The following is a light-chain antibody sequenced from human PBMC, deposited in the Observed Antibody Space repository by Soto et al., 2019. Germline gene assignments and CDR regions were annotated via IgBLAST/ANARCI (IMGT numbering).Light chain of an antibody. J-gene: IGKJ1*01. V-gene: IGKV3-15*01. Sequence: EKVMTQSPASLSMSPGERATLSCRARQSVSNFLAWYQQKPGQAPRLLIYGASTRPTGVPARFSGSGSGTEFTLTISSLQSEDFAVYYCQQYSNWPSWTFGQGTKV. CDR3: QQYSNWPSWT. CDR2: GAS. CDR1: QSVSNF.